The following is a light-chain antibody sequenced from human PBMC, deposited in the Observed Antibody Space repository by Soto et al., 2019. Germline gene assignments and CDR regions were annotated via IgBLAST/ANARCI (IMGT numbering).Light chain of an antibody. V-gene: IGKV3-15*01. CDR2: GAS. J-gene: IGKJ4*01. CDR3: QQYDNWPPLT. Sequence: EIVMTQSPVTLSVSPGERATLSCRASQSISSNLAWYQQKPGQAPRLLMYGASTRPTDIPVRFSGSGSGTEFTLTISSLQSEDFAVYYCQQYDNWPPLTFGGGTKVEIK. CDR1: QSISSN.